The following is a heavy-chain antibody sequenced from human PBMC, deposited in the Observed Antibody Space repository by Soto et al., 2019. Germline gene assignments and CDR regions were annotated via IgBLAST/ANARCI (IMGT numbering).Heavy chain of an antibody. Sequence: PSESLSLTCAVSGYSISSGYYWGWIRQPPGKGLEWIGSIYHSGSTYYNPSLKSRVTISVDTSKNQFSLKLSSVTAADTAVYYCARGKGRGSGSYNRDDAFDIWGQGTMVTV. V-gene: IGHV4-38-2*01. CDR3: ARGKGRGSGSYNRDDAFDI. D-gene: IGHD1-26*01. J-gene: IGHJ3*02. CDR2: IYHSGST. CDR1: GYSISSGYY.